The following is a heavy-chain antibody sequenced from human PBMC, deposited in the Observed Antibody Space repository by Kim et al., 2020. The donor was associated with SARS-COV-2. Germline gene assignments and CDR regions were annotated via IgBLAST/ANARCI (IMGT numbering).Heavy chain of an antibody. D-gene: IGHD1-26*01. CDR2: IYSYGST. V-gene: IGHV3-66*01. Sequence: GGSRRLSCAASGLIVSGNYMSWVRQAPGKGLEWVSVIYSYGSTSYIDSVKGRFTISRDNSKNTLYLQMNSLSAEDTAVYYCARVYFINWFDPWGQGTLV. J-gene: IGHJ5*02. CDR1: GLIVSGNY. CDR3: ARVYFINWFDP.